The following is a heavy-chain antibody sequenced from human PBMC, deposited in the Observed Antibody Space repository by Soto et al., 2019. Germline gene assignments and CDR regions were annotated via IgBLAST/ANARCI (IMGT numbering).Heavy chain of an antibody. Sequence: PSETLSLTCTVSGGSISSYYWSWIRQPPGKGLEWIGYIYYSGSPNYNPSLKSRVTISGDTSKNQFSLKLSSVTAADTAVYYCASVGDCSSTSCYGTGYFDYWGQGTLVTVS. V-gene: IGHV4-59*01. CDR1: GGSISSYY. D-gene: IGHD2-2*01. J-gene: IGHJ4*02. CDR3: ASVGDCSSTSCYGTGYFDY. CDR2: IYYSGSP.